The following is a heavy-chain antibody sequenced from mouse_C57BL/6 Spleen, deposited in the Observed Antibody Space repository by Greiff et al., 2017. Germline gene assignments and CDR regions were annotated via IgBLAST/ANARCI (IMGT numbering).Heavy chain of an antibody. CDR1: GYSITSGYY. D-gene: IGHD4-1*01. CDR3: ARDWDVGIDY. Sequence: VQLKESGPGLVKPSQSLSLTCSVTGYSITSGYYWNWIRQFPGNKLEWMGYISYDGSNNYNPSLKNRISITRDTSKNQFFLKLNSVTTEDTATYYCARDWDVGIDYWGQGTTLTVSS. V-gene: IGHV3-6*01. J-gene: IGHJ2*01. CDR2: ISYDGSN.